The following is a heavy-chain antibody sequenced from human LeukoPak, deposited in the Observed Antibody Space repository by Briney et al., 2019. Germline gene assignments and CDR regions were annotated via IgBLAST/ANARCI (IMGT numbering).Heavy chain of an antibody. D-gene: IGHD3-22*01. J-gene: IGHJ4*02. CDR3: ARDRGLSGYQGYFDY. CDR1: GYTFTGYY. CDR2: INPNSGGT. Sequence: ASVKVSYKASGYTFTGYYMHWVRQAPGQGLEWMGWINPNSGGTNYAQKFQGRVTMTRDTSISTAYMELRRLRSDDTALYYCARDRGLSGYQGYFDYWGQGTLVTVSS. V-gene: IGHV1-2*02.